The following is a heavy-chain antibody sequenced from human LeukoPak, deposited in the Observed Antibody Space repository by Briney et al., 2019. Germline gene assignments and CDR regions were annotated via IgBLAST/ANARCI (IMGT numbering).Heavy chain of an antibody. CDR1: GGSFSGYY. J-gene: IGHJ6*03. Sequence: SETLSLTCAVYGGSFSGYYWSWIRQPPGKGLEWIGYIYYSGSTNYNPSLKSRVTISVDTSKNQFSLKLSSVTAADTAVYYCARAGQLELREGYYYYMDVWGKGTTVTVSS. D-gene: IGHD1-7*01. CDR3: ARAGQLELREGYYYYMDV. CDR2: IYYSGST. V-gene: IGHV4-59*01.